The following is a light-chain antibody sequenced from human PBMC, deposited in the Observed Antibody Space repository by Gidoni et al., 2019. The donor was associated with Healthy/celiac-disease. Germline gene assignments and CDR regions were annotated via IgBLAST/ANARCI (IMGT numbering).Light chain of an antibody. CDR1: SIDVGGYNY. CDR2: DVS. V-gene: IGLV2-14*01. J-gene: IGLJ2*01. Sequence: QSALTQPASVSGSPGQPITISCTGTSIDVGGYNYASWYQQHPGKAPKLMIYDVSNRPSGVSNRFSGSKSGNTASLTISGLQAEDEADYYCSSYTSSSTLVFGGGTKLTVL. CDR3: SSYTSSSTLV.